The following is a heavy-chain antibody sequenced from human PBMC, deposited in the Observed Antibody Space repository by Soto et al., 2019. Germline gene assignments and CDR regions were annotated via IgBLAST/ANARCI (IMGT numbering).Heavy chain of an antibody. Sequence: GGSLRLSCAASGFTFSSYGMHWVRQAPGKGLEWVAVISYDGSNKYYADSVKGRFTISRDNSKNTLYLQMNSLRAEDTAVYYCAKDVGAVAGTIDYWGQGTLVTVSS. CDR3: AKDVGAVAGTIDY. D-gene: IGHD6-19*01. V-gene: IGHV3-30*18. J-gene: IGHJ4*02. CDR1: GFTFSSYG. CDR2: ISYDGSNK.